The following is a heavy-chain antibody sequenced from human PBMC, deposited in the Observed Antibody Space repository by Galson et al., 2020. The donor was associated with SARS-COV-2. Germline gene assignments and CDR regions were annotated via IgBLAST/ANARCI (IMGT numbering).Heavy chain of an antibody. CDR2: ISWDGGST. V-gene: IGHV3-43*01. CDR1: GFTFDDYT. Sequence: GESLKISCAASGFTFDDYTMHWVRQAPGKGLEWVSLISWDGGSTYYADSVKGRFTISRDNSKNSLYLQMNSLRTEDTALYYCAKGVVPQYYYGMDVWGQGTTVTVSS. J-gene: IGHJ6*02. D-gene: IGHD2-2*01. CDR3: AKGVVPQYYYGMDV.